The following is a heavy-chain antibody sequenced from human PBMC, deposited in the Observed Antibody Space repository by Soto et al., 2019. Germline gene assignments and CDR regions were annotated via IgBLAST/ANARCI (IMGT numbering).Heavy chain of an antibody. CDR3: AKDSKGSLYYGMDV. CDR1: GFTFGDYS. V-gene: IGHV3-9*01. CDR2: ISRNSGSI. J-gene: IGHJ6*02. Sequence: EVQLVESGGGLVQPGRSLRLSCAASGFTFGDYSMPWVRQAPGKGLEWVSGISRNSGSIGYAASVKGRFTISRDNAKNSLYLQMNSLRAEDTALYYCAKDSKGSLYYGMDVWGPGTTVTVSS.